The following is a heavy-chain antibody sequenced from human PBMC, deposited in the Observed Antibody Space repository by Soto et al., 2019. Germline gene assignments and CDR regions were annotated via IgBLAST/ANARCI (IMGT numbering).Heavy chain of an antibody. V-gene: IGHV3-23*01. Sequence: GGSLRLSCAASGFTFSSYAMSWVRQAPGKGLEWVSAISGSGGSTYYADSVKGRFTISRDNSKKTLYLQMNSLRAEDTAVYYCAKRSGAFPITMIPFQHWGQGTLVTVSS. J-gene: IGHJ1*01. CDR1: GFTFSSYA. CDR2: ISGSGGST. D-gene: IGHD3-22*01. CDR3: AKRSGAFPITMIPFQH.